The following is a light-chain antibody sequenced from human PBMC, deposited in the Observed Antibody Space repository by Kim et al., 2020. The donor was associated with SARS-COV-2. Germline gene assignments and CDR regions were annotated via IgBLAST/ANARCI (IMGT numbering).Light chain of an antibody. CDR3: SSYTSSSTSYV. V-gene: IGLV2-14*03. CDR1: SSDVGGYNY. J-gene: IGLJ1*01. CDR2: DVS. Sequence: QSALTQPASVSGSPGQSITISCTGTSSDVGGYNYVSWYQQHPGKAPKLMIYDVSNRPSGVSNRLSGSKSGNTASLTISGLQAEDEADYYCSSYTSSSTSYVFGTGTKVTVL.